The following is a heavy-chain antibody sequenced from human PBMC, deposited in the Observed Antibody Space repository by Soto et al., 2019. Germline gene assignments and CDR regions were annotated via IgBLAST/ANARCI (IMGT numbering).Heavy chain of an antibody. CDR2: IVPIFSTT. CDR1: GDTFSNYA. CDR3: AREAAAAGTFLEDAFDI. J-gene: IGHJ3*02. Sequence: QVQLVQSGAEVKKPGSSVKVACKVSGDTFSNYAINWVRQAPGQGLEWMGAIVPIFSTTNYAQKFQGRVTITADESTIXXYMELSSLRSDDTATYYCAREAAAAGTFLEDAFDIWGQGTMVTVSS. V-gene: IGHV1-69*12. D-gene: IGHD6-13*01.